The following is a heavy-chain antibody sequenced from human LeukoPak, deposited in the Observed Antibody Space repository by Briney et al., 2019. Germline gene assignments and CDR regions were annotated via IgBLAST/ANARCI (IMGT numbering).Heavy chain of an antibody. D-gene: IGHD3-9*01. V-gene: IGHV3-30*03. CDR1: GFTFSSYG. CDR3: ASKYDILTHFDY. CDR2: ISYDGSNK. Sequence: GGSLRLSCAASGFTFSSYGMHWVRQAPGKGLEWVAVISYDGSNKYYADSVKGRFTISRDNSKNTLYLQMSSLRAEDTAVYYCASKYDILTHFDYWGQGTLVTVSS. J-gene: IGHJ4*02.